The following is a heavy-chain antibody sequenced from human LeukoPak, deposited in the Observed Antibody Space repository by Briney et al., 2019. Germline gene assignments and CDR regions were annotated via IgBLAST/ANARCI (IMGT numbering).Heavy chain of an antibody. CDR2: IYFSGSS. CDR3: ARHVRSGYNLLDY. D-gene: IGHD5-24*01. Sequence: WETLSLTCTISGGSINNYYWSWIRQSPGKGLEWIGYIYFSGSSNYNPSLKSRVTMSVDTSKNQFSLNLNSVTAADTAVYYCARHVRSGYNLLDYWGQGTLVTVSS. CDR1: GGSINNYY. V-gene: IGHV4-59*08. J-gene: IGHJ4*02.